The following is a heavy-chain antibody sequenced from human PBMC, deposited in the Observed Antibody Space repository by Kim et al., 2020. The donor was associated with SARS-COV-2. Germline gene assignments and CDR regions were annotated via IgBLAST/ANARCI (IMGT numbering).Heavy chain of an antibody. Sequence: ASVKVSCKASGYTFTSYAMNWVRQAPGQGLEWMGWINTNTGNPTYAQGFTGRFVFSLDNSVSTTYLQISSLKAEDTAVYYCARVHVLLWFGGAFGIWGQGTMVTVSS. CDR1: GYTFTSYA. D-gene: IGHD3-10*01. J-gene: IGHJ3*02. CDR2: INTNTGNP. CDR3: ARVHVLLWFGGAFGI. V-gene: IGHV7-4-1*02.